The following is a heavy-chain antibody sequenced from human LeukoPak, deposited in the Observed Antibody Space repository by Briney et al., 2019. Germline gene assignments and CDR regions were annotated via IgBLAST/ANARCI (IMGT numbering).Heavy chain of an antibody. CDR1: GYSISSGYY. Sequence: SETLSPTCTVSGYSISSGYYWGWIRQPPGKGLEWIGSIYHSGSTYYNPSLKSRVTISVDTSKNQFSLKLNSVTAADTAVYYCARTTEDCSSTSCYQYWFDPWGQGTLVTVSS. V-gene: IGHV4-38-2*02. CDR3: ARTTEDCSSTSCYQYWFDP. J-gene: IGHJ5*02. CDR2: IYHSGST. D-gene: IGHD2-2*01.